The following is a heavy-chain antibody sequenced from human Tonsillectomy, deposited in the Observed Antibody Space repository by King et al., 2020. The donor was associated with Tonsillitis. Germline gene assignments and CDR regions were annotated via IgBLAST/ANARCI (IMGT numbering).Heavy chain of an antibody. J-gene: IGHJ4*02. CDR2: ISGSGGRT. D-gene: IGHD3-9*01. Sequence: VQLVESGGGLVQRGGSLRLSCVASGFTFSSYAMSWVRQAPGKGLEWVSAISGSGGRTYYADSEKGRFTISRDNSKNTLYLQMNSLRAEDTAVYYCARPYYDILTGYFYWGQGTLVTVSS. V-gene: IGHV3-23*04. CDR3: ARPYYDILTGYFY. CDR1: GFTFSSYA.